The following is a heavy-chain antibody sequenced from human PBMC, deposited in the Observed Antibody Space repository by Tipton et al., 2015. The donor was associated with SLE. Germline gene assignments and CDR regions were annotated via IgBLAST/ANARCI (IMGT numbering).Heavy chain of an antibody. V-gene: IGHV1-18*01. J-gene: IGHJ4*02. CDR1: GYTFTYYG. D-gene: IGHD6-13*01. CDR2: ISTHNGKA. Sequence: QVQLVQSRAEVKKPGASVKVSCKASGYTFTYYGITWLRQAPGQGLEFMGWISTHNGKADFAQKFQGRITMTTDTSTSTAYMDLRSLKSDDTAVYYCAKGGRGSTWYDWGQGTLVTVSS. CDR3: AKGGRGSTWYD.